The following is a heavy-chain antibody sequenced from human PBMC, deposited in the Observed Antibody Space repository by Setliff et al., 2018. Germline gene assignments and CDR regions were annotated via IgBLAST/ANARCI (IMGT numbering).Heavy chain of an antibody. CDR2: INPSGGST. Sequence: ASVKVSCKASGYTFTSYYMHWVRQAPGQGLEWMGIINPSGGSTSYAQKFQGRVTMTRDTSMSTVYMELSSLRSEDTAVYYCARVGRYVDTAMVFDYWGQGTLVTVSS. CDR3: ARVGRYVDTAMVFDY. D-gene: IGHD5-18*01. V-gene: IGHV1-46*01. CDR1: GYTFTSYY. J-gene: IGHJ4*02.